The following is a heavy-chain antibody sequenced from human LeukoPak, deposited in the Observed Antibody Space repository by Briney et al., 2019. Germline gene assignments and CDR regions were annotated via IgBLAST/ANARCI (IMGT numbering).Heavy chain of an antibody. D-gene: IGHD3-16*01. CDR1: GFTVRDNY. V-gene: IGHV3-11*04. CDR2: IKGIGPTT. J-gene: IGHJ6*03. CDR3: ARAGELRYMDV. Sequence: GGSLRLSCAASGFTVRDNYMSWVRQAPGKGLEWVSTIKGIGPTTYYADSLKGRFTISRDNAKNSLFLQMSSLRADDTAIYYCARAGELRYMDVWGKGTAVTVSS.